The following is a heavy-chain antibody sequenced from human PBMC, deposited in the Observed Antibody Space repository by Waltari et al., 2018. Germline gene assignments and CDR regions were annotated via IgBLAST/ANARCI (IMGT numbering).Heavy chain of an antibody. J-gene: IGHJ6*03. V-gene: IGHV4-39*07. Sequence: QLQLQESGPGLVKPSETLSLTCTVSGGSISSSSYYWGWIRQPPGKGLEWIGSFYYSGSTYYNPSLKSRVTISVDTSKNQFSLKLSSVTAADTAVYYCARVAVVPAAHYYMDVWGKGTTVTISS. CDR3: ARVAVVPAAHYYMDV. CDR2: FYYSGST. CDR1: GGSISSSSYY. D-gene: IGHD2-2*01.